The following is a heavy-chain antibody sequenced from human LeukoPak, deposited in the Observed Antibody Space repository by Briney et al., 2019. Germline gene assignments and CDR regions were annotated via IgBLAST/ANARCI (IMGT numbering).Heavy chain of an antibody. CDR1: GFTVSRNY. CDR3: ASLNGDYGGAAFDI. Sequence: GGSLRLSCAASGFTVSRNYMSWVRQAPGKGLEWVSVMYSGGNTYYADSVKGRFTISRDNSKNTLYLQMNSLRAEDTAVYYCASLNGDYGGAAFDIWGQGTMVTVSS. V-gene: IGHV3-53*01. D-gene: IGHD4-17*01. J-gene: IGHJ3*02. CDR2: MYSGGNT.